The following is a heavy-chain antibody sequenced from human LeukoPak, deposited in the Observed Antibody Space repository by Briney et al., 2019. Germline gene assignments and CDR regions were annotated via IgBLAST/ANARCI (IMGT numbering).Heavy chain of an antibody. D-gene: IGHD3-10*01. CDR3: ARVRQSTASYRKVFDY. CDR2: MNPNSCNT. Sequence: SSVKVSCKASLYTFTSYDINWLRQATAQGLEGMGWMNPNSCNTGYAQKFQGRVTMTRNTSISTDYMELSSLKSEDTAVYYRARVRQSTASYRKVFDYWGQGTLVTVSS. J-gene: IGHJ4*02. V-gene: IGHV1-8*01. CDR1: LYTFTSYD.